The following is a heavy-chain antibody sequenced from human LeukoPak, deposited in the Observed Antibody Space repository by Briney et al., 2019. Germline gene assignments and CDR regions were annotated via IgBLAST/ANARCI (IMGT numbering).Heavy chain of an antibody. CDR1: GCSISSRDYY. V-gene: IGHV4-30-4*01. D-gene: IGHD3-22*01. J-gene: IGHJ5*02. CDR3: ARERTYYDSSGYSGWFDP. CDR2: MYYSGTT. Sequence: PSQTLSLTCTVSGCSISSRDYYGNWIRQPPGEGLEWIGCMYYSGTTYYNPSLKSRVTISVDTSKNQFSLKLSSVTAADTAVYYCARERTYYDSSGYSGWFDPWGQGTLVTVSS.